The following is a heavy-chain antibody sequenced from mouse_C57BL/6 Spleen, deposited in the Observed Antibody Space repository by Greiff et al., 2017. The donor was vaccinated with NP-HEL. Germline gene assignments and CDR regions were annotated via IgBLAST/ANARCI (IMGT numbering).Heavy chain of an antibody. V-gene: IGHV1-82*01. CDR3: ARFPYYGSSYHFDV. D-gene: IGHD1-1*01. Sequence: QVPLQQSGPELVKPGASVKISCKASGYAFSSSWMNWVKQRPGKGLEWIGRIYPGDGDNNYNGKFKGKATLTADKSSSTAYMQLSRLTSEDSAVYFCARFPYYGSSYHFDVWGTGTTVTVSS. CDR2: IYPGDGDN. CDR1: GYAFSSSW. J-gene: IGHJ1*03.